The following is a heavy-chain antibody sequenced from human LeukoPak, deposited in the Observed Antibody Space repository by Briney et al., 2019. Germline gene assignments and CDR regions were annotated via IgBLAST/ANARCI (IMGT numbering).Heavy chain of an antibody. CDR1: GGSISCSNW. V-gene: IGHV4-4*02. CDR2: IYHSGST. D-gene: IGHD3-22*01. CDR3: ARDFNYYDSSGYFDY. Sequence: SETLSLTCAVSGGSISCSNWWSWVRQPPGKGLEWIGEIYHSGSTNYNPSLKSRVTISVDKSKNQFSLKLSSVTAADTAVYYCARDFNYYDSSGYFDYWGQGTLVTVSS. J-gene: IGHJ4*02.